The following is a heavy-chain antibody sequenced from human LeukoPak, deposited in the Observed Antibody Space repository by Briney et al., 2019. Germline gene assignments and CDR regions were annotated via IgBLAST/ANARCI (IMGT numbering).Heavy chain of an antibody. V-gene: IGHV3-23*01. J-gene: IGHJ4*02. Sequence: GGSLRLSCAASGFTFSSYAMSWVRQAPGNGLEWVSAISGSGGSTYYADSVKGRFTISRDNSKNTLYLQMNSLRAEDTAVYYCAKDPAIYDTSGYPFDYWGQGTLVTVSS. CDR2: ISGSGGST. CDR1: GFTFSSYA. CDR3: AKDPAIYDTSGYPFDY. D-gene: IGHD3-22*01.